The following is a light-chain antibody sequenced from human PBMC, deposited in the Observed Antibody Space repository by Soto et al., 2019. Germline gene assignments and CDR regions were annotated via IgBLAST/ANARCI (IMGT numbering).Light chain of an antibody. CDR1: QSVGSW. CDR3: QQYGSSSPWT. Sequence: DIPMTQSPSTLSASVGDRVTITCRASQSVGSWLAWYQQKPGKAPKLLIYKASSLESGVPSRFSGSESGTEVSLTISSLQPDDFASYYCQQYGSSSPWTVGRRTEVEIK. CDR2: KAS. V-gene: IGKV1-5*03. J-gene: IGKJ1*01.